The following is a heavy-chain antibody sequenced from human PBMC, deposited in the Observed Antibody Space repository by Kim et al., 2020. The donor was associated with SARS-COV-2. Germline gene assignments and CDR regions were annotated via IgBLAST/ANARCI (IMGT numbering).Heavy chain of an antibody. J-gene: IGHJ4*02. D-gene: IGHD6-19*01. Sequence: SRVTISGDTSKKQFSLKLSSVTAADTAVYYCARPPSSGWYLILDHYYFDYWGQGTLVTVSS. V-gene: IGHV4-39*07. CDR3: ARPPSSGWYLILDHYYFDY.